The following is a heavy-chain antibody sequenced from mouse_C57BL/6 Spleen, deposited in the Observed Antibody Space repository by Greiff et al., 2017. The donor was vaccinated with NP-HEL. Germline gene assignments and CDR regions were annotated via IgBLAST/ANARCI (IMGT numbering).Heavy chain of an antibody. Sequence: DVQLVESGGGLVKPGGSLKLSCAASGFTFSSYAMSWVRQTPEKRLEWVATISDGGSYTYYPDNVKGRFTISRDNAKNNLYLQMSHLKSEDTAMYYCARDTDYGLFAYWGQGTLVTVSA. J-gene: IGHJ3*01. D-gene: IGHD1-2*01. CDR1: GFTFSSYA. CDR2: ISDGGSYT. CDR3: ARDTDYGLFAY. V-gene: IGHV5-4*01.